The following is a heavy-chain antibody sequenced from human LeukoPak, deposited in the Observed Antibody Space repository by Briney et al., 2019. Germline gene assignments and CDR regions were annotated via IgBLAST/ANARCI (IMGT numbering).Heavy chain of an antibody. CDR2: VRSLPYGGTT. Sequence: PGGSLRLPCTASGFTFGDYGLSWFRQAPGKGLEWVGFVRSLPYGGTTEYAASVRGRFTISRDDSKSIAYLQMDSLKTEDTAFYYCTRIYGSGTFLPDYWGQGTLVTVSS. V-gene: IGHV3-49*03. CDR1: GFTFGDYG. CDR3: TRIYGSGTFLPDY. J-gene: IGHJ4*02. D-gene: IGHD3-10*01.